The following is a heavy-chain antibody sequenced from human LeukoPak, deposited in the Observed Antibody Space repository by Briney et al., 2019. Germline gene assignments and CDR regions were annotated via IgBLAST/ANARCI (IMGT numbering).Heavy chain of an antibody. V-gene: IGHV4-39*07. CDR3: ARELERHAAYMDV. CDR2: IYYSVTT. J-gene: IGHJ6*03. CDR1: GGSISSSDYY. Sequence: SETLSLTCTVSGGSISSSDYYWGWIRQPPGKGLEWIGSIYYSVTTYYNPSLKSRVTISVDTSKNQFSLKLNSVTAADTAVYYCARELERHAAYMDVWGKGTTVTVSS. D-gene: IGHD1-1*01.